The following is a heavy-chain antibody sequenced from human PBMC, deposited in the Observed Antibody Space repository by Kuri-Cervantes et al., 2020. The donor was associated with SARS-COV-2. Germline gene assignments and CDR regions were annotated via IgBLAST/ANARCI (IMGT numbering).Heavy chain of an antibody. CDR3: AREYWGPGYYYMDV. V-gene: IGHV4-30-4*08. CDR2: IYYCGSA. J-gene: IGHJ6*03. Sequence: SETLSLTCTVSGGSLSSGDYYWTWVRQPPGKGLEWIGNIYYCGSASYNPSLKSRLTMSLDMSKSQFSLKLNSVTAADTAVYYCAREYWGPGYYYMDVWGKGTTVTVSS. CDR1: GGSLSSGDYY. D-gene: IGHD3-16*01.